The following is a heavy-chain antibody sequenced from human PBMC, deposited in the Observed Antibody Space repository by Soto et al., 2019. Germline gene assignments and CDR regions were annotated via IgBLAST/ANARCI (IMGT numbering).Heavy chain of an antibody. CDR1: GYTFTGYY. CDR2: INPNSGGT. D-gene: IGHD3-22*01. V-gene: IGHV1-2*04. Sequence: ASVKVSCKASGYTFTGYYMHWVRQAPGQGLEWMGWINPNSGGTNYAQKFQGWVTMTRDTSISTAYMGLSRLRSDDTAVYYCARDPARSRDSSGYYPDDAFDIWGQGTMVTVSS. J-gene: IGHJ3*02. CDR3: ARDPARSRDSSGYYPDDAFDI.